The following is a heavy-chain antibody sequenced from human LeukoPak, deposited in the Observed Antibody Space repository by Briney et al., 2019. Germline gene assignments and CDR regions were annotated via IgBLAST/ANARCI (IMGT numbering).Heavy chain of an antibody. CDR2: TIPILGIA. Sequence: SVKVSCKAPGDTFGSYAISWVRQAHGQGLEWMGRTIPILGIAKYAQKFQGRLTITADTSTSTAYMQLTNLRSDDTAVYYCASQFLLPFDYWGRGTLVTASS. V-gene: IGHV1-69*04. CDR3: ASQFLLPFDY. CDR1: GDTFGSYA. J-gene: IGHJ4*02. D-gene: IGHD3-22*01.